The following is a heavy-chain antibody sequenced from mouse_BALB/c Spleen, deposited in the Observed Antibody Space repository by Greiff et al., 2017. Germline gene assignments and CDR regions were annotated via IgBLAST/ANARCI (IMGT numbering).Heavy chain of an antibody. J-gene: IGHJ2*01. CDR3: ARWAITTDYFDY. CDR2: INPSTGYT. CDR1: GYTFTSYW. D-gene: IGHD2-4*01. Sequence: VQLQQSGAELAKPGASVKMSCKASGYTFTSYWMHWVKQRPGQGLEWIGYINPSTGYTEYNQKFKDKATLTAYKSSSTAYMQLSSLTSEDSAVYYCARWAITTDYFDYWGQGTTLTVSS. V-gene: IGHV1-7*01.